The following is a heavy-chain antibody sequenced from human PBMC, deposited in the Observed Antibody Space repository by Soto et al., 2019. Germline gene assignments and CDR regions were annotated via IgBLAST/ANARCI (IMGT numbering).Heavy chain of an antibody. J-gene: IGHJ6*02. CDR1: GFTVSTNY. V-gene: IGHV3-66*01. CDR2: IYGGGNT. CDR3: ATFSFPLSTHYGMDV. D-gene: IGHD2-2*01. Sequence: EVQLVESGGGLVQPGGSLRLSCAASGFTVSTNYMSWVRQAPGKGLEWVSVIYGGGNTYYADSVKGRFTISRDDSKNTLYLQMNRLRAEDTAVYYCATFSFPLSTHYGMDVWGQGTTVTVSS.